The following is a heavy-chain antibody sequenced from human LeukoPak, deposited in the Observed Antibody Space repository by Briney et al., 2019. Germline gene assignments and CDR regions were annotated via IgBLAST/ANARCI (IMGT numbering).Heavy chain of an antibody. J-gene: IGHJ4*02. CDR2: IYYSGST. Sequence: SETLSLTCTVSGGSISSYYWSWIRQPPGKGLEWIGYIYYSGSTNYNPSLKSRVTISVDTSKNQFSLKLSSVTAADTAVYYCAREEYCSGGSCFGYWGQGTLVTVPS. D-gene: IGHD2-15*01. V-gene: IGHV4-59*01. CDR1: GGSISSYY. CDR3: AREEYCSGGSCFGY.